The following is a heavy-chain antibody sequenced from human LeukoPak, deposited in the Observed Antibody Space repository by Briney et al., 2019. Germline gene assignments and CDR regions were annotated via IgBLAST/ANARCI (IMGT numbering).Heavy chain of an antibody. Sequence: GGSLRLSCAASGFTVSSNYINWVRQAPGKGLEWVAVISYDGSNKYYADSVKGRFTISRDNSKNTLYLQMNSLRAEDTAVYYCAKDNEQWRPHDAFDIWGQGTMVTVSS. CDR3: AKDNEQWRPHDAFDI. CDR1: GFTVSSNY. CDR2: ISYDGSNK. D-gene: IGHD6-19*01. V-gene: IGHV3-30*18. J-gene: IGHJ3*02.